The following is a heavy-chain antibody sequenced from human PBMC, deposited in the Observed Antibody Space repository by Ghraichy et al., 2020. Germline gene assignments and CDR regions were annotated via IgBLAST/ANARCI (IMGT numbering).Heavy chain of an antibody. CDR2: ISSSSSYI. CDR3: ARDKGGYQLPTFFYY. D-gene: IGHD2-2*01. CDR1: GFTFSSYS. V-gene: IGHV3-21*01. J-gene: IGHJ4*02. Sequence: GGSLRLSCAASGFTFSSYSMNWVRQAPGKGLEWVSSISSSSSYIYYADSVKGRFTISRDNAKNSLYLQMNSLRAEATAVYYCARDKGGYQLPTFFYYWGQVTLVTVSS.